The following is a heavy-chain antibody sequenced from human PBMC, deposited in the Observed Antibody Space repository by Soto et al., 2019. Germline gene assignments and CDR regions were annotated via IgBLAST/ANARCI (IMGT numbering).Heavy chain of an antibody. CDR2: ISGGGDTT. V-gene: IGHV3-23*01. D-gene: IGHD3-10*01. Sequence: EVQLLESGGGLLEPGGSLRLSCAASGFTFDNYAMTWVRQAPGKGLGWVSAISGGGDTTSYADSVKGRFTVSRDGSKNTLYLQMSSLRAEDTALYYCAKGRGGSGSLTPRVDFWGQGTLVTVSS. CDR3: AKGRGGSGSLTPRVDF. CDR1: GFTFDNYA. J-gene: IGHJ4*02.